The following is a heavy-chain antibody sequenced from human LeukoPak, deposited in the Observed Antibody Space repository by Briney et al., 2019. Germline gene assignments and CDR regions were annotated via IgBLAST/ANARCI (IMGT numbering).Heavy chain of an antibody. V-gene: IGHV3-21*01. Sequence: GGSLRLSCAASGFPFSSYSMNWVRQAPGKGLEGVSSISSSSSYIYYADSVKGRFTISRDNAKNSLYLQMNSLRAEDTAVYYCARGKALRFLEWFTAVAFDIWGQGTMVTVSS. CDR2: ISSSSSYI. CDR1: GFPFSSYS. J-gene: IGHJ3*02. CDR3: ARGKALRFLEWFTAVAFDI. D-gene: IGHD3-3*01.